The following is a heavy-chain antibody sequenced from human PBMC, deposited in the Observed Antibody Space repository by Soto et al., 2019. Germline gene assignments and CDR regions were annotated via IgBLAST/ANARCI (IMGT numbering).Heavy chain of an antibody. CDR2: ISTYNGNT. Sequence: QVQLVQSGAEVNKPGASVKVSCKASGYTFTTYGMSWVRQAPGQGLDWMGWISTYNGNTKYAERLQGRVTMTTDTTTSTAYMELRSLRSDDTAVYYCARGPTDYYDNSGNYFLDYWGQGTRVTVSS. CDR1: GYTFTTYG. J-gene: IGHJ4*02. CDR3: ARGPTDYYDNSGNYFLDY. V-gene: IGHV1-18*01. D-gene: IGHD3-22*01.